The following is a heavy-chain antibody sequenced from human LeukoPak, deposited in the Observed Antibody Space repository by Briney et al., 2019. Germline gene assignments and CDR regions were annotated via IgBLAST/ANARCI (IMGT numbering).Heavy chain of an antibody. Sequence: ASVKVSCKASGYTFTGYYMHWVRQAPGQGLEWMGWINPNSGGTNYAQKIQGRVTMTRDTSISTAYMELSRLRSDDTAVYYCARDGSGSYTYYYYYGMDVWGQGTTVTVSS. CDR1: GYTFTGYY. D-gene: IGHD3-10*01. J-gene: IGHJ6*02. CDR2: INPNSGGT. V-gene: IGHV1-2*02. CDR3: ARDGSGSYTYYYYYGMDV.